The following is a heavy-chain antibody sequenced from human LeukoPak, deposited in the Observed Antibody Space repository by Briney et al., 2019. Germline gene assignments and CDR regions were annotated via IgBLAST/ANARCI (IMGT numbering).Heavy chain of an antibody. D-gene: IGHD2-15*01. Sequence: GGSLRLSCAASGFTFSSYGMSWVRQAPGKGLEWVANIKHDGSGDYYLDSVKGRFTISRDNAKSSMWLQMNSLRDEDTAVYYCARDQTPFYWGQGSLVTVSS. V-gene: IGHV3-7*01. CDR1: GFTFSSYG. CDR2: IKHDGSGD. CDR3: ARDQTPFY. J-gene: IGHJ4*02.